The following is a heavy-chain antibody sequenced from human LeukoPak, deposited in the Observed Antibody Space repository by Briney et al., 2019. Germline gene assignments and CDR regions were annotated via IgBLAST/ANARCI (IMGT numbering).Heavy chain of an antibody. V-gene: IGHV3-23*01. D-gene: IGHD6-19*01. CDR3: AKREGFSSGWGFDY. J-gene: IGHJ4*02. CDR1: GFTFSSYG. CDR2: ISGSGGST. Sequence: PGGSLRLSCAASGFTFSSYGMSWVRQAPGKGLEWVSAISGSGGSTYYADSVKGRFTISRDNSKNTLYLQMNSLRAEDTAVYYCAKREGFSSGWGFDYWGQGTLVTVSS.